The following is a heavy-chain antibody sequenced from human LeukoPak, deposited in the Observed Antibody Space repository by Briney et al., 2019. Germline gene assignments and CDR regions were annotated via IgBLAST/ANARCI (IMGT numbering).Heavy chain of an antibody. CDR3: ARDLWWAETGYSSSWYEGDWFDP. CDR1: GGSISSSSYY. V-gene: IGHV4-39*07. Sequence: SETLSLTCTVSGGSISSSSYYWDWIRQPPGKGLEWIGTIYYSGSTYYNPSLKSRVTISLDTSKNQFSLKLSSVTAADTAVYYCARDLWWAETGYSSSWYEGDWFDPWGQGTLVTVSS. D-gene: IGHD6-13*01. J-gene: IGHJ5*02. CDR2: IYYSGST.